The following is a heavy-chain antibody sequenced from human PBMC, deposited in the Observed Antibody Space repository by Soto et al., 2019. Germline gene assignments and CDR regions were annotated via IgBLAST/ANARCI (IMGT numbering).Heavy chain of an antibody. CDR2: ISNSGSSI. J-gene: IGHJ3*01. CDR3: ARDIRYYVGVFYL. D-gene: IGHD1-26*01. Sequence: EVQLVESGGGFVQPGGSLRLSCAASGFTFSNYNMNWVRQAPGKGLEWVSNISNSGSSIFYADSVKGRFTISRDNAKNSLYLQMNSLRDEDTAVYYFARDIRYYVGVFYLWGQGTMVTVSS. V-gene: IGHV3-48*02. CDR1: GFTFSNYN.